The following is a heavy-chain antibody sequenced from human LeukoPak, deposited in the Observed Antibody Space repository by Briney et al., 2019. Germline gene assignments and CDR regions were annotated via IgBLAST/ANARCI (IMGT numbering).Heavy chain of an antibody. Sequence: GGSLRLPCAASGFTFSSYSMNWVRQAPGKGLGWVSYISSSSSTIYYADSVKGRLTISRDNAKNSLYLQMNSLRDEDTAVYYCAREGRGYSYGALNYWGQGTLVTVSS. CDR1: GFTFSSYS. CDR2: ISSSSSTI. V-gene: IGHV3-48*02. CDR3: AREGRGYSYGALNY. D-gene: IGHD5-18*01. J-gene: IGHJ4*02.